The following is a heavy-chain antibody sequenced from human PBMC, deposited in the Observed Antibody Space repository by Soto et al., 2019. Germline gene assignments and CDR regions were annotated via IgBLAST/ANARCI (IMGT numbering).Heavy chain of an antibody. D-gene: IGHD3-22*01. CDR2: IIPIFGTA. Sequence: QVQLVQSGAEVKKPGSSVKVSCQASGGTFSSYAISWVRQAPGQGLEWMGEIIPIFGTANYAQKFQGRVTITADEATSAAYRGLGSLRSEATAVCYCARDGGPSSGYYPYWFDPWGRGTLVAVSS. CDR1: GGTFSSYA. CDR3: ARDGGPSSGYYPYWFDP. J-gene: IGHJ5*02. V-gene: IGHV1-69*12.